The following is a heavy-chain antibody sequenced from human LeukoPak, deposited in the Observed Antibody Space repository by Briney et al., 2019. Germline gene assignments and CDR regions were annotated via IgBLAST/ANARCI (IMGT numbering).Heavy chain of an antibody. D-gene: IGHD5-24*01. CDR3: AKADGLQLLGPIDY. Sequence: GGSLRLSCAASGFTFSNSGMSWVRQAPGKGLVWVAVIRYDGSNKYYADSVKGRFTISRDNSKNTLYLQMNSLRAEDTAVYYCAKADGLQLLGPIDYWGQGTLVTVSS. J-gene: IGHJ4*02. CDR2: IRYDGSNK. V-gene: IGHV3-30*02. CDR1: GFTFSNSG.